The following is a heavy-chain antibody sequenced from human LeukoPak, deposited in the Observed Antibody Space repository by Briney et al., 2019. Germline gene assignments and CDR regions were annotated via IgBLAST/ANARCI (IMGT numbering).Heavy chain of an antibody. CDR1: GGSISSGSYY. J-gene: IGHJ4*02. V-gene: IGHV4-61*02. CDR3: ARRSGYCSSTSCYTASYYFDY. Sequence: SQTLSLTCTVSGGSISSGSYYWSWIRQPAGKGLEWIGRIYTSGSTNYNPSLKSRVTISVDTSKNQFSLKLSSVTAADTAVYYCARRSGYCSSTSCYTASYYFDYWGQGTLVTVSS. D-gene: IGHD2-2*02. CDR2: IYTSGST.